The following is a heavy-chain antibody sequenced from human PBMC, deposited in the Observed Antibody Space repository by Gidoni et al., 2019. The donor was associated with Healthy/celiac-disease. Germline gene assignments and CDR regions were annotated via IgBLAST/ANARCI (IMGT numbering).Heavy chain of an antibody. J-gene: IGHJ5*02. CDR1: GGSFSGYY. CDR2: INHSGST. V-gene: IGHV4-34*01. CDR3: ARGRHIAAAETNLWWFDP. Sequence: QVQLQQWGAGLLKPSETLSLTCAVYGGSFSGYYWSWIRQPPGKGLEWIGEINHSGSTNYNPSLKSRVTISVDTSKNQFSLKLSSVTAADTAVYYCARGRHIAAAETNLWWFDPWGQGTLVTVSS. D-gene: IGHD6-13*01.